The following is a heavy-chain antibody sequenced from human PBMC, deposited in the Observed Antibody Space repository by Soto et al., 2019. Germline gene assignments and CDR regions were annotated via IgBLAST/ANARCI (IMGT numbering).Heavy chain of an antibody. J-gene: IGHJ4*02. V-gene: IGHV5-51*01. CDR3: ASGGFIGTPHDY. Sequence: PGESLKIPCKASGYNFGGYWIGWVRQMPGKGLEWMGIIFPGASETRYSPAFQGQVTFTADKAISIVYLQWRRLKPSDTAIYFCASGGFIGTPHDYWGQGTRVTVSS. CDR1: GYNFGGYW. D-gene: IGHD1-1*01. CDR2: IFPGASET.